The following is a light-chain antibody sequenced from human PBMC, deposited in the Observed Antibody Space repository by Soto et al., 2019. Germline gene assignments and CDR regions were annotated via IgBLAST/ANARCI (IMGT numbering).Light chain of an antibody. V-gene: IGKV4-1*01. CDR1: QSVLSSSNNKNY. CDR2: WAS. CDR3: QQYYTTPAIT. J-gene: IGKJ5*01. Sequence: DIVMTQSPDSLAVSLGERATLNCRASQSVLSSSNNKNYLAWYQQRPGQPPKLLIYWASTRESGVPDRFSGSGSGTDFTLTIGSLQAEDVAVYYCQQYYTTPAITFGQGTRREIK.